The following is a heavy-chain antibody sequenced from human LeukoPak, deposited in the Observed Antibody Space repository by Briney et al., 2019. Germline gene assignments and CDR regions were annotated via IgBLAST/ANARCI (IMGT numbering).Heavy chain of an antibody. V-gene: IGHV5-51*01. CDR3: ARRGDSSSWYFYY. Sequence: GESLKISCKGSGYSFTSYWIGWVRQMPGKGLEWMGIIYPGDSDTRYSPPFQGQVTISADKSISTAYLRWSSLKASDTAMYYCARRGDSSSWYFYYWGQGTLVTVSS. J-gene: IGHJ4*02. D-gene: IGHD6-13*01. CDR2: IYPGDSDT. CDR1: GYSFTSYW.